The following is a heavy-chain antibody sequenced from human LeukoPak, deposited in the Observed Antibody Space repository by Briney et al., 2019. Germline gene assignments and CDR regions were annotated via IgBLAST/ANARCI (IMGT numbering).Heavy chain of an antibody. CDR2: INHSGST. J-gene: IGHJ5*02. CDR1: GGSFSGYY. Sequence: SETLSLTCAVYGGSFSGYYWSWIRQPPGKGLEWIGEINHSGSTNYNPSLKSRVTISVDTSKNQFSLKLSSVTAADTAVYYCARQHGYYDILTGYYANWFDPWGQGTLVTVSS. CDR3: ARQHGYYDILTGYYANWFDP. V-gene: IGHV4-34*01. D-gene: IGHD3-9*01.